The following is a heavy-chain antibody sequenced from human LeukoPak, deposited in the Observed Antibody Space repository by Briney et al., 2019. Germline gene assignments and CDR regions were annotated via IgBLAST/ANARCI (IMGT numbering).Heavy chain of an antibody. Sequence: PSETLSLTCAVYGGSFSGYYWSWIRQPPGKGLEWIGEINHSGSTNYNPSLKSRVTISVDTSKNQFSLKLSSVTAADTAVYYCAKDPRSSWFGDYFDYWGQGTLVTVSS. D-gene: IGHD6-19*01. CDR2: INHSGST. J-gene: IGHJ4*02. CDR3: AKDPRSSWFGDYFDY. CDR1: GGSFSGYY. V-gene: IGHV4-34*01.